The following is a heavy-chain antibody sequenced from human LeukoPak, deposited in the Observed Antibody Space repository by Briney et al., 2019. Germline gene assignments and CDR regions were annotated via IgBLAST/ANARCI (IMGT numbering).Heavy chain of an antibody. CDR2: IDNGDKT. V-gene: IGHV3-66*01. CDR3: ASLSIVVVPAAVAH. J-gene: IGHJ4*02. D-gene: IGHD2-2*01. Sequence: GGSLRLSCAASGFSVNTNYMSWVRQAPGKGPEWVSVIDNGDKTDYEDSVMGRFFISRDISKNTLYLQMNSLRDEDTAVYYCASLSIVVVPAAVAHWGQGTLSPSPQ. CDR1: GFSVNTNY.